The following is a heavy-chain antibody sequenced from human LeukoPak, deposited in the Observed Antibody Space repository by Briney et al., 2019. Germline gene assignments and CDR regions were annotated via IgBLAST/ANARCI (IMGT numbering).Heavy chain of an antibody. V-gene: IGHV4-39*02. Sequence: PSETPSLTCTVYGGSISSSSYYWGWTRQPPGKGLEWIGSIYYSGSTYYNPSLKSRVTISVDTSKNQFSLKLSSVTAADTAVYYCARETTNYYYGMDVWGQGTTVTVSS. CDR2: IYYSGST. CDR1: GGSISSSSYY. CDR3: ARETTNYYYGMDV. J-gene: IGHJ6*02. D-gene: IGHD4-11*01.